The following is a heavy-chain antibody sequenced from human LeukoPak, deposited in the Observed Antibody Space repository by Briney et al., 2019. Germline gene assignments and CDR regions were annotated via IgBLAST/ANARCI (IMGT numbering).Heavy chain of an antibody. CDR1: GYTFTGYY. J-gene: IGHJ4*02. V-gene: IGHV1-18*04. D-gene: IGHD3-22*01. CDR2: ISAYNGNR. CDR3: ARDIKSYDSSGYYDY. Sequence: ASVKVSCKASGYTFTGYYMHWVRQAPGQGLEWMGWISAYNGNRNYAQNFQGRVTMTTDTSTSTAYMDLRSLRSDDTAVYYCARDIKSYDSSGYYDYWGQGTLVTVSS.